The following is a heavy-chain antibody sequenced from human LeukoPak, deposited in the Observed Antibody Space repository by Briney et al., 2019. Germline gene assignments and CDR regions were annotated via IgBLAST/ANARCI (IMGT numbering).Heavy chain of an antibody. J-gene: IGHJ4*02. CDR2: ISGSAGST. Sequence: GGSLRLSCAASGFTFSSYAMSWVRQAPGKGLEWVPTISGSAGSTYYADSVKGRFTISRDNSKNTLYLQMNSLRAEDTAVYYCAKRLIYSSSMYYFDYWGQGTLVTVSS. CDR1: GFTFSSYA. V-gene: IGHV3-23*01. D-gene: IGHD6-6*01. CDR3: AKRLIYSSSMYYFDY.